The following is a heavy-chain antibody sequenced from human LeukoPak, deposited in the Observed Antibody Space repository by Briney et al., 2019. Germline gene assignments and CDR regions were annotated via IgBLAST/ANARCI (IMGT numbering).Heavy chain of an antibody. CDR1: GGSIKTSDSH. D-gene: IGHD3-3*01. Sequence: SETLSLTCTVSGGSIKTSDSHWGWIRQSPGKGLEWIGNIYHTGTTYYNPSLNNRVTISIDRPKNQFSLNLTAVTTADTAVYYCGRLTGKNSWSGFPPYYIEVWGEGTTVAVSS. CDR2: IYHTGTT. J-gene: IGHJ6*03. CDR3: GRLTGKNSWSGFPPYYIEV. V-gene: IGHV4-39*01.